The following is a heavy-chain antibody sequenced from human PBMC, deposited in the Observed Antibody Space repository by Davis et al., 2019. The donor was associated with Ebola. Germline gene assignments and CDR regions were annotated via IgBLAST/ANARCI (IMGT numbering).Heavy chain of an antibody. CDR2: ISYDGSNK. V-gene: IGHV3-30-3*01. Sequence: GESLKISCAASGFTFSSYAMHWVRQAPGKGLEWVAVISYDGSNKYYADSVKGRFTISRDNSKNTLYLQMNSLRAEDTAVYYCARDLGCSSTSCYYREVDYYYYGMDVWGQGTTVTVSS. J-gene: IGHJ6*02. D-gene: IGHD2-2*01. CDR1: GFTFSSYA. CDR3: ARDLGCSSTSCYYREVDYYYYGMDV.